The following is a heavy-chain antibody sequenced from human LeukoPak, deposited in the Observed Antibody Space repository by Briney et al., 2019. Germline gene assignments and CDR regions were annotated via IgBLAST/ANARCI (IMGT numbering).Heavy chain of an antibody. CDR3: AGVY. CDR1: GFTFGSYW. CDR2: IKPDGSEK. J-gene: IGHJ4*02. Sequence: GGSLRLSCAASGFTFGSYWMSWVRQAPGKGLEWVANIKPDGSEKYYVDSVKGRFTISRDNAKDSLYLQMNSLRAEDTAVYYCAGVYWGQGTLVTVSS. V-gene: IGHV3-7*01.